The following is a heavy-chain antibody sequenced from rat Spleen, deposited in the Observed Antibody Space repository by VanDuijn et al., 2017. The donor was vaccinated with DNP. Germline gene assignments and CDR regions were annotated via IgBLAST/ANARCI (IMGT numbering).Heavy chain of an antibody. J-gene: IGHJ2*01. CDR2: ISTGGGNT. Sequence: EVQLVESGGGLVQPGRSMKLSCAASGFTFSNYYMAWVRQAPTKGLEWVASISTGGGNTYYRDSVKGRFTISRDNAKSTLYMQMDSLRSEETATDYCARHYDGSYYYFDYWGQGVMVTVSS. V-gene: IGHV5S11*01. CDR1: GFTFSNYY. CDR3: ARHYDGSYYYFDY. D-gene: IGHD1-12*02.